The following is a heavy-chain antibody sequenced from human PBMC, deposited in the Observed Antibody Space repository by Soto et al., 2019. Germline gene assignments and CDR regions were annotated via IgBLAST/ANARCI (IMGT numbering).Heavy chain of an antibody. D-gene: IGHD6-19*01. J-gene: IGHJ5*02. CDR2: ISTYSGNT. Sequence: GASVKVSCKASGYTFTTYGINWVRQVPGQGLEWMGWISTYSGNTNYAQKVQGRVTVTRDTATNTVHMELRSLRSDDTAVYYCAREIDSSGWYDVSHWFDPWGQGTLVTVSS. V-gene: IGHV1-18*01. CDR1: GYTFTTYG. CDR3: AREIDSSGWYDVSHWFDP.